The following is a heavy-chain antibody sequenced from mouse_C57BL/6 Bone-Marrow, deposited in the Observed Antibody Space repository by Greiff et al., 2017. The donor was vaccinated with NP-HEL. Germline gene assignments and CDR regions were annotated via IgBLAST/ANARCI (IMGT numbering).Heavy chain of an antibody. CDR2: INPSTDGT. J-gene: IGHJ2*01. Sequence: VQLQQSGPELVKPGASVKISCKASGYSFTGYYMNWVKQSPEKSLEWIGEINPSTDGTTYNQKFKAKATLTVDKSSSTAYMQLKSLTSEDSAVYYCARGNYYGSPYYFDYWGQGTTLTVSS. V-gene: IGHV1-42*01. CDR1: GYSFTGYY. CDR3: ARGNYYGSPYYFDY. D-gene: IGHD1-1*01.